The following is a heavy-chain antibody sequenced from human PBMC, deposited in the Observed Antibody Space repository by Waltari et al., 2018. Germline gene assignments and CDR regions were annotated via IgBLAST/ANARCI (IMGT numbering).Heavy chain of an antibody. CDR2: ISTRSSPI. V-gene: IGHV3-48*04. J-gene: IGHJ6*03. Sequence: EVQLVESGGGLVQHGGSLRLSCAASGFTFSSYSMNWVRQAPGKGLEWMSYISTRSSPIYCADSGKCRFTITRDNAKNPLYLQMYSLRAEDTAVYYCARGRVNGYMDVWGKGTTVTVSS. CDR3: ARGRVNGYMDV. CDR1: GFTFSSYS. D-gene: IGHD3-22*01.